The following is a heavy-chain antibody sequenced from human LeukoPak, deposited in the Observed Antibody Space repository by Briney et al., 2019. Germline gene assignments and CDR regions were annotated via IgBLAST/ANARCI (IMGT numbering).Heavy chain of an antibody. CDR1: GFTFSSSA. D-gene: IGHD6-19*01. CDR3: ARSRSASTSGCYDYFDY. Sequence: GGSLRLSCAASGFTFSSSAMQWVRQAPGKGLEWVAVISYDGSKKYYADSVKGRFTISRDYSKNTLYLQMNSLRGEDTAVYYCARSRSASTSGCYDYFDYWGRGPLVTASS. V-gene: IGHV3-30*04. J-gene: IGHJ4*02. CDR2: ISYDGSKK.